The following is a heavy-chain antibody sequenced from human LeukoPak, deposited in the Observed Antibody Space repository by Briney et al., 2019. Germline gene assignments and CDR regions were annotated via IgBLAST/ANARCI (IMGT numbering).Heavy chain of an antibody. D-gene: IGHD6-6*01. CDR3: VSWYSRSPRGAYGMDV. Sequence: GGSLRLSCSASGXTFSSYAMHWVRQAPGKGLEYVSAISSNGGSTYYADFVKGGFTISRDNSKNTLYLQMSSLRPEDTAVYYCVSWYSRSPRGAYGMDVWGQGTTVTVSS. CDR1: GXTFSSYA. V-gene: IGHV3-64D*06. CDR2: ISSNGGST. J-gene: IGHJ6*02.